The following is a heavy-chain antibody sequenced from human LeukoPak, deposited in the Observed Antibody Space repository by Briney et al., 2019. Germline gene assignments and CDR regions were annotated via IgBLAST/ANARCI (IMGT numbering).Heavy chain of an antibody. CDR3: ARVGGSGSYQGYFDY. Sequence: GGSLRLSCAASGFTFSTYSMNWVRQAPGKGLEWVSYISGSTSTIYYADSVKGRFSISRDNAKNSLYPQLNSLRDEDTAVYYCARVGGSGSYQGYFDYWGQGTLVTVSS. CDR2: ISGSTSTI. D-gene: IGHD1-26*01. V-gene: IGHV3-48*02. J-gene: IGHJ4*02. CDR1: GFTFSTYS.